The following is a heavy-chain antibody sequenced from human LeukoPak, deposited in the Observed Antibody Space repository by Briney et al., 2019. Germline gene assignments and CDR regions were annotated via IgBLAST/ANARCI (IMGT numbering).Heavy chain of an antibody. CDR1: GFTFSTYA. J-gene: IGHJ1*01. Sequence: GGSLRLSCAASGFTFSTYAMSWVRQTPGKGLEWVAAISGSNPGTYHASSVRGRFTISRDNSKNTLHLQMNSLRAEDTAVYYCAGDPHYYDSSGYYRHWGQGTLVTVS. V-gene: IGHV3-23*01. CDR2: ISGSNPGT. CDR3: AGDPHYYDSSGYYRH. D-gene: IGHD3-22*01.